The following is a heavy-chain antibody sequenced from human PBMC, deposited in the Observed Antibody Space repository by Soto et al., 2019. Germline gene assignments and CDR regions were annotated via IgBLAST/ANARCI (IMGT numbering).Heavy chain of an antibody. CDR1: GFSFDDYA. CDR2: SGWNSEII. CDR3: AKESAGYSSGWYGLDV. D-gene: IGHD6-19*01. V-gene: IGHV3-9*01. J-gene: IGHJ6*02. Sequence: EVQLVESGGGLVQPGRSLRLSCAASGFSFDDYAMHWVRRAPGKGLEWVSGSGWNSEIIGYAESVMGRFTISRDNAKNSLYLQMNSLRTEDTALYYCAKESAGYSSGWYGLDVWGQGTTVTVPS.